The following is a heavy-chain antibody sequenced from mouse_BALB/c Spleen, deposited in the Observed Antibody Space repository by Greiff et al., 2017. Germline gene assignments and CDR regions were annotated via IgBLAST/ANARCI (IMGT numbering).Heavy chain of an antibody. Sequence: VKLVESGPGLVAPSQSLSITCTVSGFSLTSYGVHWVRQPPGKGLEWLGVIWAGGSTNYNSALMSRLSISKDNSKSQVFLKMNSLQTDDTAMYYCARDRFTTASAWFAYWGQGTLVTVSA. CDR1: GFSLTSYG. CDR2: IWAGGST. V-gene: IGHV2-9*02. J-gene: IGHJ3*01. CDR3: ARDRFTTASAWFAY. D-gene: IGHD1-2*01.